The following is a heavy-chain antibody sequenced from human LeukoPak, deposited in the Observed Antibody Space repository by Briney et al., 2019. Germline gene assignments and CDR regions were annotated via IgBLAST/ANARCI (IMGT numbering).Heavy chain of an antibody. J-gene: IGHJ6*02. CDR1: GFTFTSYG. V-gene: IGHV3-23*01. Sequence: GGSLRLSCAASGFTFTSYGMTWVRQAPGKGLKWVSSISGSGGSTHYADSVKGRFTISRDNSKNTLYLQMNSLRAEDTAVYSCAKYVTAVDWYYYYGMDVWGQGTTVTVSS. CDR3: AKYVTAVDWYYYYGMDV. D-gene: IGHD3-9*01. CDR2: ISGSGGST.